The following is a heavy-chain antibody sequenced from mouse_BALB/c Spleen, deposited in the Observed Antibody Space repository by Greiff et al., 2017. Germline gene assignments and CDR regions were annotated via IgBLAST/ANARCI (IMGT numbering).Heavy chain of an antibody. CDR1: GYSITSGYY. D-gene: IGHD1-1*01. V-gene: IGHV3-6*02. CDR2: ISYDGSN. CDR3: ARVTTVVATYAMDY. J-gene: IGHJ4*01. Sequence: VQLKESGPGLVKPSQSLSLTCSVTGYSITSGYYWNWIRQFPGNKLEWMGYISYDGSNNYNPSLKNRISITRDTSKNQFFLKLNSVTTEDTATYYCARVTTVVATYAMDYWGQGTSVTVSS.